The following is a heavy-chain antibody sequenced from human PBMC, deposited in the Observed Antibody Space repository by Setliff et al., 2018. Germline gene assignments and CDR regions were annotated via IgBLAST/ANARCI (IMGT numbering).Heavy chain of an antibody. CDR3: ASDIHNDYDYFDY. Sequence: GESLKISCAASGFTFSRSAIHWVRQASGKGLEWVGRVRSRINNFETAYDASVKGRFIISRDDSKNTAYLQMTSLKTEDTAVYYCASDIHNDYDYFDYWGQGIQVTVSS. D-gene: IGHD4-17*01. V-gene: IGHV3-73*01. CDR2: VRSRINNFET. CDR1: GFTFSRSA. J-gene: IGHJ4*02.